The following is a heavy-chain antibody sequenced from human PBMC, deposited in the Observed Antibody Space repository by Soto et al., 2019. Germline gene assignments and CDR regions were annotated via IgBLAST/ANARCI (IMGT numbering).Heavy chain of an antibody. CDR2: ISYDGSNK. CDR1: GFTFSSYA. D-gene: IGHD3-22*01. CDR3: ARENWVSSGYRHPYYYYYGMDV. J-gene: IGHJ6*02. V-gene: IGHV3-30-3*01. Sequence: GGSLRLSCAASGFTFSSYAMHWVRQAPGKGLEWVAVISYDGSNKYYADSVKGRFTISRDNSKNTLYLQMNSLRAEDTAVYYCARENWVSSGYRHPYYYYYGMDVWGQGTTVTVSS.